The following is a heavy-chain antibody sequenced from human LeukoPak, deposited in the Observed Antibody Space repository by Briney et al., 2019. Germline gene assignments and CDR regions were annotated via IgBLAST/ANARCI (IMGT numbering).Heavy chain of an antibody. CDR3: AAHREATIGQFDY. CDR2: IDPSDSYT. J-gene: IGHJ4*02. CDR1: GYSFTSYW. V-gene: IGHV5-10-1*01. Sequence: GESLKISFKGSGYSFTSYWIGWGRPMPGKGLEWMGRIDPSDSYTNYSPSFQGHVTISADKSISTAYLQWSSLKASDTALYYCAAHREATIGQFDYWGQGTLVTVSS. D-gene: IGHD5-12*01.